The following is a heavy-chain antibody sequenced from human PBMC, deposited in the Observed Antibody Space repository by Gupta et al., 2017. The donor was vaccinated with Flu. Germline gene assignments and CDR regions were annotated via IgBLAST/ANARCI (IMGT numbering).Heavy chain of an antibody. J-gene: IGHJ4*02. CDR3: AKDRSGNPAIDY. Sequence: EVQLLESGGGVVQPGGSLRLSCVVSGLTFSDYAMNWVRQAPGKGLEGLSTVGAGGDRTYYADSVMGRFTISRDNSKNTIYLQMNSLRGDDTAVYYCAKDRSGNPAIDYWGQGALVTVSA. CDR1: GLTFSDYA. D-gene: IGHD6-13*01. V-gene: IGHV3-23*01. CDR2: VGAGGDRT.